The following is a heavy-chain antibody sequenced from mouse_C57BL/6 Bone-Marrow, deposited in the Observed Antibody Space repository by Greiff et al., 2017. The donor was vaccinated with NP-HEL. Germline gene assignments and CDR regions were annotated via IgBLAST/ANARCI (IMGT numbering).Heavy chain of an antibody. J-gene: IGHJ1*03. CDR1: GYTFTSYW. V-gene: IGHV1-59*01. Sequence: QVQLQQPGAELVRPGTSVKLSCKASGYTFTSYWMHWVKQRPGQGLEWIGVIDPSDSYTNYNQKFKGKATLTVDTSSSTAYMQLSGLTSEDSAVYYCARVPSWYFDVWGTGTTVTVSS. CDR2: IDPSDSYT. CDR3: ARVPSWYFDV.